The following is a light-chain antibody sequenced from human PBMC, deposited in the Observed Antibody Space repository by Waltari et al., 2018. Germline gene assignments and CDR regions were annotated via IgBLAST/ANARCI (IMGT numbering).Light chain of an antibody. Sequence: DIVMTQTPLSLSVTPGQPASISCKSSQSLLHSDGTTYFYCYLQQPGQPPPPLIYEVSNRFSGLPDRFGGRGAEEDYKQRSSRMGGEDVGVYDGMQGIELDKFGEGTKVEI. V-gene: IGKV2D-29*01. CDR3: MQGIELDK. J-gene: IGKJ2*01. CDR2: EVS. CDR1: QSLLHSDGTTY.